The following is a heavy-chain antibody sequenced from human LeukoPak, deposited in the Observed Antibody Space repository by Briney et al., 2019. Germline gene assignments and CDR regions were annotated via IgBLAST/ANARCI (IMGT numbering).Heavy chain of an antibody. CDR3: ATSAGDYRAGHYYYMGV. J-gene: IGHJ6*03. CDR2: INPNTAGT. V-gene: IGHV1-2*02. CDR1: GYTSTCYY. Sequence: ASGKVSCKASGYTSTCYYFHWVRQAPGQGREWMGWINPNTAGTNYAQKFLGGVTLTWDTSISTAYMELTRLTSDDTAVYYCATSAGDYRAGHYYYMGVWGKGTSVTVSS. D-gene: IGHD4-11*01.